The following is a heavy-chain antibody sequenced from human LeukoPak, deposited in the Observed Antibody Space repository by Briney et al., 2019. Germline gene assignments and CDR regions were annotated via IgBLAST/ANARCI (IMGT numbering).Heavy chain of an antibody. CDR2: ISSSSSYI. D-gene: IGHD3-10*01. CDR1: EFTFSSYS. J-gene: IGHJ4*02. CDR3: ARVPHVGLLWFGDRPPLEFDY. V-gene: IGHV3-21*04. Sequence: PGGSLRLSCAASEFTFSSYSMNWVRQAPGKGLEWVSSISSSSSYIYYADSVKGRFTISRDNAKNSLYLQMNSLRAADTAVYYCARVPHVGLLWFGDRPPLEFDYWGQGTLVTVSS.